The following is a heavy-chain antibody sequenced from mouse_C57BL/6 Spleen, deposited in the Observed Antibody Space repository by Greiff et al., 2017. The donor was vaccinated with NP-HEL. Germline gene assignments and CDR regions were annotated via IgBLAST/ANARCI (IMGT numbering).Heavy chain of an antibody. Sequence: VQLQQSDAELVKPGASVKISCKVSGYTFTDHTIHWMKQRPEQGLEWIGYIYPRDGSTKYNEKFKGKATLTADISSSTAYMQLNSLTSEDSAVYFCARGEAQATPYFDYWGQGTTLTVSS. J-gene: IGHJ2*01. D-gene: IGHD3-2*02. V-gene: IGHV1-78*01. CDR1: GYTFTDHT. CDR3: ARGEAQATPYFDY. CDR2: IYPRDGST.